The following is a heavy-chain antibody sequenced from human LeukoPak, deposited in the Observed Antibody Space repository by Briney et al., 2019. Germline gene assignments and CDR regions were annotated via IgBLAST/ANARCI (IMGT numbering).Heavy chain of an antibody. CDR1: GFTFSSYS. D-gene: IGHD3-10*01. CDR3: ARGKVRGDAGAFDI. Sequence: GGSLRLSCAASGFTFSSYSMNWVRQAPGKGLEWVSYISSSSSTIYYADSVKGRFTISRDNAKNSLYLQMNSLRAEDTAVYYCARGKVRGDAGAFDIWGQGTMVTVSS. V-gene: IGHV3-48*04. CDR2: ISSSSSTI. J-gene: IGHJ3*02.